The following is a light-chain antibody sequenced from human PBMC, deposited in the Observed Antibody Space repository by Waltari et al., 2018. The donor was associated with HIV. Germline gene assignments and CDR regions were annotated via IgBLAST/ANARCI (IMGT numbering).Light chain of an antibody. V-gene: IGKV3-11*01. CDR3: QQRSNWPPIT. CDR2: ETS. CDR1: QSVRNY. Sequence: EIVLTQSPATLSLSPGERATLSCRASQSVRNYLAWYQHKPSQSPRLLIYETSKRATGTAARFSGSGSGTDFSLTISSLEPEDVGVYYCQQRSNWPPITFGQGTRVEIK. J-gene: IGKJ5*01.